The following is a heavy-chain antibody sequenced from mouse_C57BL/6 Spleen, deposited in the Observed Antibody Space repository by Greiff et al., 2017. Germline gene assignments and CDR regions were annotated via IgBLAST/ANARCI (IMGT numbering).Heavy chain of an antibody. Sequence: QVQLQQPVAELVMPVASVKLSCKASGYTFPSHWMHWVKQRPGQGLEWIGEIDPSDSYTNYTQKFKGKSTLTVDKSSSTAYMQLSSLTSEDSAVYYCAREDSLMDYWGQGTSVTVSS. J-gene: IGHJ4*01. CDR1: GYTFPSHW. V-gene: IGHV1-69*01. CDR3: AREDSLMDY. CDR2: IDPSDSYT.